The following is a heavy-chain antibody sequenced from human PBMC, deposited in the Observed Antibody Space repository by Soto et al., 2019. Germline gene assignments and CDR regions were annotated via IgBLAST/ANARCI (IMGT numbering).Heavy chain of an antibody. CDR2: IKSKTDGGTT. Sequence: EVQLVESGGGLVKPGGSLRLSCAASGFTFSNAWMNWVRQAPGKGLEWGGRIKSKTDGGTTDYAAPVKGRFTISRDDSKNTLYLQMNSLKTEDTAVYYCTTKFQLWGDFDYWGQGTLVTVSS. V-gene: IGHV3-15*07. CDR3: TTKFQLWGDFDY. CDR1: GFTFSNAW. D-gene: IGHD5-18*01. J-gene: IGHJ4*02.